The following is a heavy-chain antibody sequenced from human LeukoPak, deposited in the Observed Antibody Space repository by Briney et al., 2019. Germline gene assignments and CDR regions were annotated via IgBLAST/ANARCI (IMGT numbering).Heavy chain of an antibody. V-gene: IGHV3-30*02. D-gene: IGHD3-3*01. CDR1: GFTFSSFG. J-gene: IGHJ4*01. Sequence: PGGSLRLSCAASGFTFSSFGMHWVRQAPGKGLEWVTFIRYDGINTYYADSVKGRFTISRDNSKNTLYLQINSLRVEDTAVYYCARSGADYDYWSGYYPHYWGHGTLVTVSS. CDR3: ARSGADYDYWSGYYPHY. CDR2: IRYDGINT.